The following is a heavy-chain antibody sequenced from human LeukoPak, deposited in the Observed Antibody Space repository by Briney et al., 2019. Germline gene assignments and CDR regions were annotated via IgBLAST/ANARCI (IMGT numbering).Heavy chain of an antibody. Sequence: SETLSLTCTVSGYSISSGYYWGWIRQPPGKGLEWIGSIYHSGSTYYNPSLKSRVTISVDTSKNQFSLKLSSVTAADTAVYYCARDPRQGITRGAHYWGQRTLVTVSS. J-gene: IGHJ4*02. D-gene: IGHD1-20*01. CDR2: IYHSGST. CDR1: GYSISSGYY. CDR3: ARDPRQGITRGAHY. V-gene: IGHV4-38-2*02.